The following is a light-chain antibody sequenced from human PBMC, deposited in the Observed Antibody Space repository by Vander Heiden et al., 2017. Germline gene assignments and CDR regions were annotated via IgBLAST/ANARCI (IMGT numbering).Light chain of an antibody. CDR2: ANK. Sequence: HSVPIHPPSASGTPGQRVTISCSGSSPNIEPISVNGYQQLPGTAPKLLIYANKQRPSGVPARVSGSKSGTSASLAIRGLQSADEDEYYCAVWDDGLNGWVFGGGTKLTV. J-gene: IGLJ3*02. CDR3: AVWDDGLNGWV. V-gene: IGLV1-44*01. CDR1: SPNIEPIS.